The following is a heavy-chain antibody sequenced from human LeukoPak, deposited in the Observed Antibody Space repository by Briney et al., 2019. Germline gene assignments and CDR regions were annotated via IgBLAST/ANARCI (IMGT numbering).Heavy chain of an antibody. CDR3: AKNLAGGYYFDY. CDR1: GFTFSSYA. V-gene: IGHV3-23*01. Sequence: PAGSLRLSCAASGFTFSSYAMSWVRQAPGKGLEWVSAISGSGGSTYYADSVKGRFTISRDNSKTTLYLQMSSLRAEDTAVYYCAKNLAGGYYFDYWGQGTLVTVSS. D-gene: IGHD6-19*01. CDR2: ISGSGGST. J-gene: IGHJ4*02.